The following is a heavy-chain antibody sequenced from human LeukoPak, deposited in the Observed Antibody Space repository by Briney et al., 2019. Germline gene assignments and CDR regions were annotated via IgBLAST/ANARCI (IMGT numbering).Heavy chain of an antibody. CDR1: GGSINNYY. CDR3: ARDMITFGGVSI. Sequence: SETLSLTCTVSGGSINNYYWSWVRQPPGAGLEWLAYIYYTGSTNYNPSLKTRLTISVDTSKNQFSLRLNSVTAADTAVYYCARDMITFGGVSIWGQGTLVTVSS. D-gene: IGHD3-16*01. CDR2: IYYTGST. V-gene: IGHV4-59*12. J-gene: IGHJ4*02.